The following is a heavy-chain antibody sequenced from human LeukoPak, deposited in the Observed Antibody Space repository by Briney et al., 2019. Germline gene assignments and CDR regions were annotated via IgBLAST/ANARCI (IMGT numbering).Heavy chain of an antibody. CDR1: EFTFSSYS. V-gene: IGHV3-48*01. D-gene: IGHD3-22*01. J-gene: IGHJ4*02. Sequence: GGPLRLSCAASEFTFSSYSMNWVRQAPGKGLEWVSYITNSGNSKSYADSVKGRFTISRDNTKNSLYLQMNGLRAEDTAVYYCARTGSSGYLTFDYWGQGILVTVSS. CDR3: ARTGSSGYLTFDY. CDR2: ITNSGNSK.